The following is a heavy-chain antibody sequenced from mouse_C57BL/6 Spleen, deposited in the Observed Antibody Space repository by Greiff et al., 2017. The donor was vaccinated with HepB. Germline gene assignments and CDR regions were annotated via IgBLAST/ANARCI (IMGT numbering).Heavy chain of an antibody. V-gene: IGHV1-19*01. CDR1: GYTFTDYY. D-gene: IGHD1-3*01. CDR3: ARRWDLSDNYDYFDY. CDR2: INPYNGGT. J-gene: IGHJ2*01. Sequence: VQLQQSGPVLVKPGASVKMSCKASGYTFTDYYMNWVKQSHGKSLEWIGVINPYNGGTSYNQKFKGKATLTVDKSSSTAYMELNSLTSEDSAVYYGARRWDLSDNYDYFDYWGQGTTLTVSS.